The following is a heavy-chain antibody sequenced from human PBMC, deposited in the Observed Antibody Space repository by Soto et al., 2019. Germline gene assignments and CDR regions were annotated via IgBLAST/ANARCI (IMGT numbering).Heavy chain of an antibody. J-gene: IGHJ4*02. Sequence: QVQLVQSGAEVKKPGSSVKVSCKASGGIFSTYAISWLRQAPGQGLEWMGGIIPIFGTPNYAQKFQGRVNIPGEESPTTAYLGVTRRGADDTPFYYCGRDRDDYGPGNYLNRIDFGAQGPLVTVSS. D-gene: IGHD3-10*01. CDR2: IIPIFGTP. V-gene: IGHV1-69*01. CDR3: GRDRDDYGPGNYLNRIDF. CDR1: GGIFSTYA.